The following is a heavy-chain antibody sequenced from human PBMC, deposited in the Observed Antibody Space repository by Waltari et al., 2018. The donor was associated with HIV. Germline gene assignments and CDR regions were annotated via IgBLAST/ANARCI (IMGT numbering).Heavy chain of an antibody. D-gene: IGHD5-18*01. J-gene: IGHJ5*01. Sequence: EVQLVESGGGLVQPGGSLRLSCAASGFTFSSYWMHWVRQAPGKGLVWVSRINSDGSSTSYADSVKGRFTISRDNAKNTLYLQMNSLRAEDTAVYYCARVQGYSYAVNWFDSWGQGTLVTVSS. CDR1: GFTFSSYW. V-gene: IGHV3-74*01. CDR3: ARVQGYSYAVNWFDS. CDR2: INSDGSST.